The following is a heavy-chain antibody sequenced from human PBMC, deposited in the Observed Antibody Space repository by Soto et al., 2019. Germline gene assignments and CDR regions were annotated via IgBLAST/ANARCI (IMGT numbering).Heavy chain of an antibody. V-gene: IGHV3-53*01. CDR2: IYNDGTT. D-gene: IGHD3-10*01. Sequence: GGSLRLSCVASGLPVAGSYMAWVRQAPGKGLEWASVIYNDGTTYDSQSVEGRFTISRDTSKNTLYLQMDRLRDEGTAVYYCVRPLPSGQTHARDVWGQGTTVTVSS. CDR1: GLPVAGSY. CDR3: VRPLPSGQTHARDV. J-gene: IGHJ6*02.